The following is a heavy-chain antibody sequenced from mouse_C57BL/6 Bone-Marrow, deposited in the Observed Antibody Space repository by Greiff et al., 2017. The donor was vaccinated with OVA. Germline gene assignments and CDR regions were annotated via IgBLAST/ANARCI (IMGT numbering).Heavy chain of an antibody. V-gene: IGHV1-85*01. CDR3: ARTGHYYGSPYWYFDV. J-gene: IGHJ1*03. CDR1: GYTFPSYD. CDR2: IYPRDGST. D-gene: IGHD1-1*01. Sequence: QVQLQQSGPELVKPGASVKLSCKASGYTFPSYDINWVKQRPGQGLEWIGWIYPRDGSTTFNEKFKGKATLTVDTSSSTAYMELHSLTSEDSAVYFCARTGHYYGSPYWYFDVWGTGTTVTVSS.